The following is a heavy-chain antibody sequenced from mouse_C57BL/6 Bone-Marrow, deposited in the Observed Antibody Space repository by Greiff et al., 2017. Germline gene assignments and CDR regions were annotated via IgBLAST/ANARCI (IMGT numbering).Heavy chain of an antibody. CDR3: ARDENLTGTWEFAY. D-gene: IGHD4-1*01. J-gene: IGHJ3*01. Sequence: EVKVVESGGGLVQSGRSLRLSCATSGFTFSDFYMEWVRQAPGKGLEWIAASRNKANDYTTEYSASVKGRFIVSRDTSQSILYLQMNALRAEDTAIYYCARDENLTGTWEFAYWGQGTLVTVSA. CDR1: GFTFSDFY. CDR2: SRNKANDYTT. V-gene: IGHV7-1*01.